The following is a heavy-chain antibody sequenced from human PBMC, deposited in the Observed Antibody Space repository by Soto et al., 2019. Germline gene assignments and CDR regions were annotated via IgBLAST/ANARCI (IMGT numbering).Heavy chain of an antibody. V-gene: IGHV3-64*01. D-gene: IGHD2-21*01. CDR2: ISSNGGST. CDR3: ARSLNAYCGGDCYLGY. CDR1: GFTFSSYA. Sequence: GSLRLSCAASGFTFSSYAMHWVRQAPGKGLEYVSAISSNGGSTYYANSVKGRFTISRDNSKNTLYLQMGSLRAEDMAVYYCARSLNAYCGGDCYLGYWGQGTLVTVSS. J-gene: IGHJ4*02.